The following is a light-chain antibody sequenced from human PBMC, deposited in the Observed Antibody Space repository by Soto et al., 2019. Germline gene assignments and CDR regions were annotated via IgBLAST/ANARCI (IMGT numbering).Light chain of an antibody. J-gene: IGKJ2*01. V-gene: IGKV1-39*01. CDR3: HQSFSRPIT. Sequence: DIQMTQSPSSLSASVGDRVTITCRASETITNYLNWYQQTPGKAPKLLISRASILQSGVPSRFRGSGYETNFSLTISSLQPEDFASYYCHQSFSRPITFGQGTRLDI. CDR1: ETITNY. CDR2: RAS.